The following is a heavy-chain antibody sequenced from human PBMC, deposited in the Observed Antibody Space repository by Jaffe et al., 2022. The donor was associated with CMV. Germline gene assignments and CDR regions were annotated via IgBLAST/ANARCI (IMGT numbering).Heavy chain of an antibody. Sequence: QVQLVQSGAEVKKPGSSVKVSCKASGGTFSSYAISWVRQAPGQGLEWMGGIIPIFGTANYAQKFQGRVTITADESTSTAYMELSSLRSEDTAVYYCASYCSGGSCYHYYGMDVWGQGTTVTVSS. D-gene: IGHD2-15*01. CDR2: IIPIFGTA. CDR3: ASYCSGGSCYHYYGMDV. J-gene: IGHJ6*02. CDR1: GGTFSSYA. V-gene: IGHV1-69*01.